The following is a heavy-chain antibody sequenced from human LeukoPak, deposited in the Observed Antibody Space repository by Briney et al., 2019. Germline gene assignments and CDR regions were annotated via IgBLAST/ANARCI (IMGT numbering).Heavy chain of an antibody. Sequence: PGGSLRLSCAASGFTFSNAWMSWVRQAPGKGLEWVSAISGSGGSTYYADSVKGRFTISRDNSKNTLYLQMNSLRAEDTAVYYCAKHSGSYLGDFDYWGQGTLVTVSS. V-gene: IGHV3-23*01. CDR1: GFTFSNAW. CDR2: ISGSGGST. J-gene: IGHJ4*02. CDR3: AKHSGSYLGDFDY. D-gene: IGHD1-26*01.